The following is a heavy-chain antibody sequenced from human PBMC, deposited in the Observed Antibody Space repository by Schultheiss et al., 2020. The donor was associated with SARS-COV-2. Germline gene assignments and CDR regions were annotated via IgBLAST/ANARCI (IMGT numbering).Heavy chain of an antibody. J-gene: IGHJ6*03. CDR2: IYYSGST. Sequence: SETLSLTCTVSGGSISSSSYYWGWIRQPTGKGLEWIGIIYYSGSTYYNPSLKSLVTISVDTSKNQFSLKLSSVTAADTAVYYCARIVDYYYYYYMDVWGKGTTVTVSS. D-gene: IGHD1-26*01. CDR1: GGSISSSSYY. CDR3: ARIVDYYYYYYMDV. V-gene: IGHV4-39*01.